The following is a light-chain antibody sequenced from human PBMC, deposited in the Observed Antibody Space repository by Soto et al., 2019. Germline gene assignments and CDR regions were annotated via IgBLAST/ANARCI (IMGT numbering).Light chain of an antibody. CDR2: AAS. CDR3: QHYHSPPFT. V-gene: IGKV1-27*01. Sequence: DIQMTQSPSSLSAFVGDSVTFTCRASQDISNYLAWYHQKPGKVPKLLVYAASTLHSQVPSRISGSGSGTEFTLTIRSLQPEDVGTYYCQHYHSPPFTFGPGTKLEIK. J-gene: IGKJ3*01. CDR1: QDISNY.